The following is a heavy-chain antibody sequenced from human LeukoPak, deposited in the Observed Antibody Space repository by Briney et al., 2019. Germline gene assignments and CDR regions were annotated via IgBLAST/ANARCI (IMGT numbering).Heavy chain of an antibody. CDR3: AREDYGDYVGI. CDR1: GGSFSGYY. Sequence: SETLSLTCAVYGGSFSGYYWSWIRQPPGKGLEWIGEINHSGSTNYNPSLKSRVTISVDTSKNQFSLKLSSVTAADTAVYYCAREDYGDYVGIWGQGTLVTVSS. V-gene: IGHV4-34*01. CDR2: INHSGST. D-gene: IGHD4-17*01. J-gene: IGHJ4*02.